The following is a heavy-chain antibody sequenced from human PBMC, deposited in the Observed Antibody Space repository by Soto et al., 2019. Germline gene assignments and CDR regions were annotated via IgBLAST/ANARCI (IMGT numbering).Heavy chain of an antibody. CDR1: AFTFNNCA. CDR2: ISDDGNHK. V-gene: IGHV3-30*18. D-gene: IGHD2-21*02. J-gene: IGHJ4*02. CDR3: AKGCNPPYCFFLVN. Sequence: QVHLVESGGGVVQPGRSLRLSCAASAFTFNNCAMHWVRQAPGKGLEWVAIISDDGNHKNYVDSVKGRFTISRDNSKNTLYLQMDSLRPEDTAVYFCAKGCNPPYCFFLVNWGQGTLVTVSS.